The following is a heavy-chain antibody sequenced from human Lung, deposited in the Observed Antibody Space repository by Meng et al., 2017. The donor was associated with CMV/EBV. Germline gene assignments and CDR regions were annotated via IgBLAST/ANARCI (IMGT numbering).Heavy chain of an antibody. CDR1: GYSFITDD. CDR3: ARSLVHSAMDV. CDR2: MNPNSGNT. V-gene: IGHV1-8*01. Sequence: ASAXVSCKASGYSFITDDINWVRQAAGQGPEWMGWMNPNSGNTGYAQKFQGRVTMTRNVSTRTAYMELTSPRSEDTAVYYCARSLVHSAMDVWGQGTAVTVSS. J-gene: IGHJ6*02. D-gene: IGHD3-16*01.